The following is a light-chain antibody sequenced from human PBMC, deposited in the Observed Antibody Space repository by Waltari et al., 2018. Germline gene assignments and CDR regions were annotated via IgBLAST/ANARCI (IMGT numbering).Light chain of an antibody. J-gene: IGKJ3*01. CDR1: QSISSY. V-gene: IGKV1-39*01. CDR2: AAS. CDR3: QQSYSTPRFT. Sequence: DIQMTQSPSSLSESVGDRVTITCRASQSISSYLNWYQQKPGNAPKLLIYAASSLQSGVPSRFSGSGSGTDFTLTISSLQPEDFGTYYCQQSYSTPRFTFGPGTKVEIK.